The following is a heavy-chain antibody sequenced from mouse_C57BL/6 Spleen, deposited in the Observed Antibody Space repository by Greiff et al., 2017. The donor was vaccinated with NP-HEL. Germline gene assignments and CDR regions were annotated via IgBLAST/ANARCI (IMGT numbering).Heavy chain of an antibody. J-gene: IGHJ4*01. CDR3: ARDPLTGTGAMDY. D-gene: IGHD4-1*01. CDR2: INYDGSST. CDR1: GFTFSDYY. Sequence: EVKVVESEGGLVQPGSSMKLSCTASGFTFSDYYMAWVRQVPEKGLEWVANINYDGSSTYYLDSLKSRFIISRDNAKNILYLQMSSLKSEDTATYYCARDPLTGTGAMDYWGQGTSVTVSS. V-gene: IGHV5-16*01.